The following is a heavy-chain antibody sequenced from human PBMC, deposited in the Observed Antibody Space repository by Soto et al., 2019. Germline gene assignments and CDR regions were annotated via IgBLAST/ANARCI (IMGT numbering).Heavy chain of an antibody. CDR1: GYTFINYN. J-gene: IGHJ4*02. CDR2: INPSGGST. D-gene: IGHD3-22*01. V-gene: IGHV1-46*01. Sequence: ASVKVSCMASGYTFINYNMHWVRQAPGQGLEWMGIINPSGGSTTYAQKFQGRVTMTRDTSTSTVYIELSSLRYEDTAVYYCARDKWLLDYWGQGTLVTVSS. CDR3: ARDKWLLDY.